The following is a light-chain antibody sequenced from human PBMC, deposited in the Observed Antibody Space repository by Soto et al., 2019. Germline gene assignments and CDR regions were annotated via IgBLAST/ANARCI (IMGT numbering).Light chain of an antibody. CDR1: SSDIGGYNY. V-gene: IGLV2-14*01. CDR2: EVS. CDR3: SSFTITSTLYV. Sequence: QSVLTQPASVSGSPGRSITISCAGTSSDIGGYNYVSWYQQHPGKAPKVMIYEVSNRPSGVSNRFSGSKSGNTASLTISGLQAEDEADYYCSSFTITSTLYVFGSGTKVTVL. J-gene: IGLJ1*01.